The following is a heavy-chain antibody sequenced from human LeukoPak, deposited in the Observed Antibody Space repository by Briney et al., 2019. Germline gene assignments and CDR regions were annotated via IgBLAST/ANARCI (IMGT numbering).Heavy chain of an antibody. V-gene: IGHV1-18*01. CDR1: GGTFSSYA. J-gene: IGHJ6*02. D-gene: IGHD4-17*01. CDR3: ARATLTVTMYYGMDV. Sequence: EASVKVSCKASGGTFSSYAISWVRQAPGQGLEWMGWISAYNGNTNYAQKLQGRVTMTTDTSTSTAYMELRSLRSDDTAVYYCARATLTVTMYYGMDVWGQGTTVTVSS. CDR2: ISAYNGNT.